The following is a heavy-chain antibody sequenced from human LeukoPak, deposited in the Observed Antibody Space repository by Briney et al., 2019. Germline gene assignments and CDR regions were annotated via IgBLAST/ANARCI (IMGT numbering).Heavy chain of an antibody. D-gene: IGHD4-17*01. J-gene: IGHJ4*02. Sequence: QAGGSLRLSCAASGFTFTNFGMHWVRQAPGKGLEWVAVISYDGSNKYYADSVKGQFTIPRDNSKNTLYLQMNSLRAEDTAVYYCARGEYYGDPTDYWGQGTLVTVSS. CDR2: ISYDGSNK. CDR3: ARGEYYGDPTDY. CDR1: GFTFTNFG. V-gene: IGHV3-30*19.